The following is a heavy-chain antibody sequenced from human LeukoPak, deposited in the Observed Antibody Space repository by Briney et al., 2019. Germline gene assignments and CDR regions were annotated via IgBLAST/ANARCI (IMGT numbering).Heavy chain of an antibody. CDR2: IYASGST. D-gene: IGHD3-22*01. CDR1: GGSISSYY. CDR3: ARSTHYYYDSSGYYHDY. V-gene: IGHV4-4*07. J-gene: IGHJ4*02. Sequence: SETLSLTCTVSGGSISSYYWSWIRQPAGERLEWVGRIYASGSTNSNPSLKSRVTMSVDTSKNQFSLKLSSVTAADTAVYYCARSTHYYYDSSGYYHDYWGQGTLVTVSS.